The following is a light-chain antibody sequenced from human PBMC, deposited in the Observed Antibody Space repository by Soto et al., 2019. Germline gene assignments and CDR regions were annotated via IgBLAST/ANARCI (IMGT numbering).Light chain of an antibody. J-gene: IGKJ1*01. CDR1: QGINSW. CDR2: KAF. V-gene: IGKV1-5*03. CDR3: QQYNSYPRT. Sequence: DIQMTQSPSTLSASVGDRITITCRASQGINSWLAWYQQKPGKTPKLLIYKAFSLERGVPSRFSGRGSGTEFTLTISSLQPDDCATDYCQQYNSYPRTFGQGTKVEIK.